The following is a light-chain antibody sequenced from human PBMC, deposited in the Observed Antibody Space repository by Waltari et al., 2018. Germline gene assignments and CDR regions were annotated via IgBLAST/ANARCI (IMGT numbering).Light chain of an antibody. V-gene: IGKV3-15*01. CDR2: GAS. CDR1: QGININ. J-gene: IGKJ4*01. Sequence: DIVMTQSPDTLSVSPGERATLFCRASQGININLAWYQHKPGQGPRLLIFGASSRAADIPARFSGSGSETEFSLNISSVESEDLGVYYCQQYDNWPPITFGGGTKVEIK. CDR3: QQYDNWPPIT.